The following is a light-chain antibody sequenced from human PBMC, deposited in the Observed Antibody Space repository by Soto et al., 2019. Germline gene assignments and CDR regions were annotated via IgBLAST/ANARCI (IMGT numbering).Light chain of an antibody. J-gene: IGLJ2*01. CDR2: RNN. CDR1: SSNIGSKY. V-gene: IGLV1-47*01. CDR3: AAWDAGVSGPA. Sequence: QSVLTQPPSASGTPGQRVTISCSGSSSNIGSKYVYWYQQLPGTAPKLLMYRNNQRPSGVPDRFSGSKSGTSASLAISGLGSEDEADDYCAAWDAGVSGPAFGGGTKLTVL.